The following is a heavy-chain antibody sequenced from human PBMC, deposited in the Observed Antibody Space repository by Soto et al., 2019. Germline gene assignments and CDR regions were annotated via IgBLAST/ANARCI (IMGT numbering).Heavy chain of an antibody. V-gene: IGHV1-2*02. CDR2: NNPNSGGT. CDR1: GYTFTGYY. CDR3: ARELYGSGSYYNFAY. J-gene: IGHJ4*02. D-gene: IGHD3-10*01. Sequence: GASVKVSCKASGYTFTGYYMHWVRQAPGQGLEWMGWNNPNSGGTNYAQKFQGRVTMTRDTSISTAYMELSRLRSDDTDVYYCARELYGSGSYYNFAYWGQGTLVTVSS.